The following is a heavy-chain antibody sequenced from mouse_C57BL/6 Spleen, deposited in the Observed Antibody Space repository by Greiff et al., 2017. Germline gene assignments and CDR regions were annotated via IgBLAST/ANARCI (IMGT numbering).Heavy chain of an antibody. CDR3: AGELPAMDY. D-gene: IGHD2-12*01. CDR2: INYDGSRT. CDR1: GFTFSDYY. Sequence: EVQVVESEGGLVQPGSSMKLSCTASGFTFSDYYMAWVRQVPEKGLEWVANINYDGSRTYYRNSLKSRFIIARDNAKNVLYLQMSSLKSEDTATYYCAGELPAMDYWGQGTSVTVSS. V-gene: IGHV5-16*01. J-gene: IGHJ4*01.